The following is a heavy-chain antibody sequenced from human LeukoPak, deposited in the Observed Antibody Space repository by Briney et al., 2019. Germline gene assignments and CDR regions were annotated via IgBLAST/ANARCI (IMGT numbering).Heavy chain of an antibody. D-gene: IGHD4-11*01. Sequence: ASVKVSCKASGYTFTSYGISWVRQAPGQGLEWMGWISTYNGNTNYTQKLQGRVTMTTDTSTTTAYMELRSLTSDDTAVYYCARDPTTQTFDYWGQGTLVTVSS. CDR3: ARDPTTQTFDY. V-gene: IGHV1-18*01. CDR1: GYTFTSYG. CDR2: ISTYNGNT. J-gene: IGHJ4*02.